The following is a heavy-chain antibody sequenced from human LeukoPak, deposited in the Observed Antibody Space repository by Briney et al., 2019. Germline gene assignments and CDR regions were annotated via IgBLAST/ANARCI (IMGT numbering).Heavy chain of an antibody. CDR1: GLTCSSYG. J-gene: IGHJ6*04. D-gene: IGHD3-10*02. V-gene: IGHV3-48*04. Sequence: GGSLRLSCAASGLTCSSYGMHWVRQAPGKGLEWVSYISSSGSTIYYADSVKGRFTISRDNAKNSLYLQMNSLRAEDTALYYCAELGITMIGGVWGKGTTVTISS. CDR2: ISSSGSTI. CDR3: AELGITMIGGV.